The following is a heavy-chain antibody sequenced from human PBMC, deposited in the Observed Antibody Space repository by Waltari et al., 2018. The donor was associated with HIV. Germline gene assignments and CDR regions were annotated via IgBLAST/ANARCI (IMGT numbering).Heavy chain of an antibody. Sequence: QVQLVESGGGVVQPGRSLRLSCAASGFTFSRYAMHWVRQAPGKGLEWVAVISYDGSNKYYADSVKGRFTISRDNSKNTLYLQMNSLRAEDTAVYYCAREWGSGDWGQGTLVTVSS. D-gene: IGHD2-15*01. J-gene: IGHJ4*02. CDR1: GFTFSRYA. CDR3: AREWGSGD. V-gene: IGHV3-30*04. CDR2: ISYDGSNK.